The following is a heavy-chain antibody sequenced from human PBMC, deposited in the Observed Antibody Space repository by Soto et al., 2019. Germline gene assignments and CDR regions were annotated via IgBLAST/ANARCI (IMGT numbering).Heavy chain of an antibody. Sequence: RASVKVSCKASGGTFSSYAINWVRQAPGQGLEWMGGIIPIFGTANYAQKFQGRVTITADESTSTAYMELSSLRSEDTAVYYCARDVVVAAYYYYGMDVWGQGTTVTVSS. D-gene: IGHD2-15*01. CDR1: GGTFSSYA. CDR2: IIPIFGTA. V-gene: IGHV1-69*13. CDR3: ARDVVVAAYYYYGMDV. J-gene: IGHJ6*02.